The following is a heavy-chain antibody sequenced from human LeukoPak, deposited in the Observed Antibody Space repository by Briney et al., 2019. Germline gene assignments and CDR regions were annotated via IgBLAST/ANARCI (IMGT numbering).Heavy chain of an antibody. CDR2: ISGSDGRT. CDR3: ARGGSSSTYYYYGMDV. J-gene: IGHJ6*02. V-gene: IGHV3-23*01. CDR1: GFSFSSIG. D-gene: IGHD6-6*01. Sequence: GGSLRLSCAASGFSFSSIGMNWVRQAPGKGLEWVSSISGSDGRTDYADSVKGRFTISKDNSKNTLYLQMNSLRAEDTAVYYCARGGSSSTYYYYGMDVWGQGTTVTVSS.